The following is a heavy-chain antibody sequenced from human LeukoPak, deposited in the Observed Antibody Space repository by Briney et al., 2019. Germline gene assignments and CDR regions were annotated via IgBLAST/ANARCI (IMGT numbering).Heavy chain of an antibody. J-gene: IGHJ4*02. CDR2: IYSNDDK. D-gene: IGHD1-26*01. V-gene: IGHV2-5*01. CDR3: TQGPDIVGATRI. CDR1: GFSLSTSGVG. Sequence: ESGATLVNPTQTLTLTCTFSGFSLSTSGVGVGWSRQPPGKALEWLALIYSNDDKRYSPALKSRLTITKDTSRIQVVLKRAEMDPLYTATYYCTQGPDIVGATRIWGQGNLVTVSS.